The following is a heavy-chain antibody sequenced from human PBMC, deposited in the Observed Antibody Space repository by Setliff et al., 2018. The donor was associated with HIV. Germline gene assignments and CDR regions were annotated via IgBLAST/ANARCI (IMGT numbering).Heavy chain of an antibody. CDR3: AREHAEYSSGFDY. CDR1: GFTFGSYG. D-gene: IGHD6-19*01. Sequence: GGSLRLSCTGSGFTFGSYGMHWVRQAPGQGLEWLAVIWYDGSDKYYVGSVKGRFTSSRDNAKSSLFLQMSSLRPEDTALYYCAREHAEYSSGFDYWGQGTLVTVSS. V-gene: IGHV3-33*01. J-gene: IGHJ4*02. CDR2: IWYDGSDK.